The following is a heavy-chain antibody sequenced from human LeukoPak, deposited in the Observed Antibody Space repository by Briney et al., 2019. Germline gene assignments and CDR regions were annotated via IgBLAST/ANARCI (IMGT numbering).Heavy chain of an antibody. CDR2: IYDSGST. CDR1: GFTFSNAY. V-gene: IGHV4-39*01. Sequence: GSLRLSCAASGFTFSNAYMNWVRQPPGKGLEWIGSIYDSGSTYYNPSLKSRVTISVDTSKNQFSLKLNSVTAADTDVYYCARHYGPWGQGTLVTVSS. D-gene: IGHD3-10*01. J-gene: IGHJ5*02. CDR3: ARHYGP.